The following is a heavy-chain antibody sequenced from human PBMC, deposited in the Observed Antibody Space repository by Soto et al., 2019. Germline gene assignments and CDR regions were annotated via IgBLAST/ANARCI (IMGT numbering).Heavy chain of an antibody. CDR3: AAHLKTTVTAYWFFDL. CDR2: INHSGST. J-gene: IGHJ2*01. Sequence: SETLSLTCAVYGGSFSGYYWSWIRQPPGKGLEWIGEINHSGSTNFNPSLKSRVSISVDTSKKQFSLKISSVTAADTAVYYCAAHLKTTVTAYWFFDLWGRGTLVTVSS. CDR1: GGSFSGYY. D-gene: IGHD4-17*01. V-gene: IGHV4-34*01.